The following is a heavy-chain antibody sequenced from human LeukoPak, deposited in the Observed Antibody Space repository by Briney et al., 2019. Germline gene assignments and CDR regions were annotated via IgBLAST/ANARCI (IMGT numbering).Heavy chain of an antibody. CDR1: GGSFSGYY. CDR3: ARGGPRRTMVRGSNDY. J-gene: IGHJ4*02. CDR2: INHSGST. Sequence: SETLSLTCAVYGGSFSGYYWSWIRRPPGKGLEWIGEINHSGSTNYNPSLKSRVTISVDTSKNQFSLKLSSVTAADTAVYYCARGGPRRTMVRGSNDYWGQGTLVTVSS. V-gene: IGHV4-34*01. D-gene: IGHD3-10*01.